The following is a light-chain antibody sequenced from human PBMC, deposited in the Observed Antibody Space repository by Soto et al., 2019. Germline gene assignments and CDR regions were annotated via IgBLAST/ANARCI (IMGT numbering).Light chain of an antibody. CDR1: SRHGGGYNG. V-gene: IGLV2-11*01. J-gene: IGLJ1*01. Sequence: VLTQPRSVGGSPGQAVTISLTRTSRHGGGYNGVSWYQQHPGKAPKLMIYDVSKRTYGVSDRFSGSKSGTADSLTISGLQAEDEADYYCRSYTGRYPLFVFGPGTQVPVL. CDR3: RSYTGRYPLFV. CDR2: DVS.